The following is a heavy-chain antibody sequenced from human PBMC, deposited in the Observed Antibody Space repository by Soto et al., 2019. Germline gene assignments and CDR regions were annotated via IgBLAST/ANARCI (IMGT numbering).Heavy chain of an antibody. V-gene: IGHV3-30*18. CDR2: ISYDGSNK. J-gene: IGHJ4*02. D-gene: IGHD3-10*01. CDR3: AKTHAITMVRGVPDY. Sequence: GGSLRLSCAAPGFTFSSYGMHWVRQAPGKGLEWVAVISYDGSNKYYADSVKGRLTISRDNSKNTLYLQMNSLRAEDTAVYYCAKTHAITMVRGVPDYWGQGTLVTVSS. CDR1: GFTFSSYG.